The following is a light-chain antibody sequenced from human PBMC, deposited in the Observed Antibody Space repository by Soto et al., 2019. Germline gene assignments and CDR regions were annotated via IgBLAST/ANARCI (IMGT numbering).Light chain of an antibody. CDR2: DVS. Sequence: QSALTQPASVSGSPGQSITISCTGTSSDVGGYNYVSWYQQHPGKAPKLMIYDVSNRPSGVSNRFSGSKSGNTASLTISGLQAGDEADYYCSSYTSSSTPYVFGTGIKLTVL. CDR3: SSYTSSSTPYV. CDR1: SSDVGGYNY. V-gene: IGLV2-14*01. J-gene: IGLJ1*01.